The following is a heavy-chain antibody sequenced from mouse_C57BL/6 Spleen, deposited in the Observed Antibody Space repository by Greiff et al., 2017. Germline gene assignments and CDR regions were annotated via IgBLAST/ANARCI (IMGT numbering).Heavy chain of an antibody. Sequence: QVQLQQPGAELVRPGSSVKLSCKASGYTFTSYWMDWVKQRPGQGLEWIGNIYPSDSETHYNQKFKDKATLTVDKSSSTAYMQLSSLTSEDSAVYYCARRDGNYPHYAMDYWGQGTSVTVSS. V-gene: IGHV1-61*01. CDR1: GYTFTSYW. CDR2: IYPSDSET. CDR3: ARRDGNYPHYAMDY. J-gene: IGHJ4*01. D-gene: IGHD2-1*01.